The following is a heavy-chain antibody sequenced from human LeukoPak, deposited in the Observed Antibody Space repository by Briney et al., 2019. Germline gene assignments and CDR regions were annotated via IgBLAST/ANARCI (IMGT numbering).Heavy chain of an antibody. CDR3: AKDAAAYSSGWMHY. CDR1: GFTFSSYG. Sequence: GGSLRLSCAASGFTFSSYGMSWVRQAPGKGLEWVSAISGSGGSTYYADSVKGRFTISRDNSKNTLYLQMNSLRAEDTAVYYCAKDAAAYSSGWMHYWGQGTLVTVSS. J-gene: IGHJ4*02. CDR2: ISGSGGST. D-gene: IGHD6-19*01. V-gene: IGHV3-23*01.